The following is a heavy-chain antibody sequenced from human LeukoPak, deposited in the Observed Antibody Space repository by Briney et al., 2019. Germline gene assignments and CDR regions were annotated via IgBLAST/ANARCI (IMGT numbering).Heavy chain of an antibody. V-gene: IGHV4-34*01. J-gene: IGHJ4*02. CDR2: INHSGST. CDR1: GGSFSGYY. CDR3: ARGRVAAAGKAPTFDY. D-gene: IGHD6-13*01. Sequence: SETLSLTCAVYGGSFSGYYWSWIRQPPGKGLEWIGEINHSGSTNYNPSLKSRVTISVDTSKNQFPLKLSSVTAADTAVYYCARGRVAAAGKAPTFDYWGQGTLVTVSS.